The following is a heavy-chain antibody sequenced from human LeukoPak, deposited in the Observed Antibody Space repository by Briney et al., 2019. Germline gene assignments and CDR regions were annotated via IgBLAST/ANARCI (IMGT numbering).Heavy chain of an antibody. D-gene: IGHD4-17*01. J-gene: IGHJ4*02. CDR3: ARVTTTFYFDS. Sequence: SGGSLRLSCAASGFIVSDNYMGWVRQAPGKGLEWVSVICSGGGTSYADSVKGRFTISRDNSMNTLYLQMNSLRAEDTAVYYCARVTTTFYFDSWGQGTVVTVSS. CDR1: GFIVSDNY. V-gene: IGHV3-66*01. CDR2: ICSGGGT.